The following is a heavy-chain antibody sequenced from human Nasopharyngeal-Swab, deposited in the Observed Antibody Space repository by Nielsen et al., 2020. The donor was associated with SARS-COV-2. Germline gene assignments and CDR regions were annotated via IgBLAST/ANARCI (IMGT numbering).Heavy chain of an antibody. CDR2: INHSGST. CDR3: ARGADQSDGMDV. CDR1: GGSFSGYY. J-gene: IGHJ6*02. Sequence: SETLSLTCAVYGGSFSGYYWSWIRQPPGKGLEWIGEINHSGSTNYNPSLKSRVTISVDTSKNQFSLKLSSVTAADTAVYYCARGADQSDGMDVWGQGTTVTVSS. V-gene: IGHV4-34*01.